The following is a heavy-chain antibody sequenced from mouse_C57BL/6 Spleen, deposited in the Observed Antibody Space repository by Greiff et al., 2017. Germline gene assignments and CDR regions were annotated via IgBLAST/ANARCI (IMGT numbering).Heavy chain of an antibody. CDR3: GLGENAGFAY. J-gene: IGHJ3*01. D-gene: IGHD3-3*01. Sequence: VQLQQPGAELVMPGASVKLSCKASGYTFTSYWMHWVKQRPGQGLEWIGEIDPSDSYPNYNQKFKDKATLTADKASSTAYMQLSSLTYEDSAVNYCGLGENAGFAYWGQGTLVTVSA. V-gene: IGHV1-69*01. CDR2: IDPSDSYP. CDR1: GYTFTSYW.